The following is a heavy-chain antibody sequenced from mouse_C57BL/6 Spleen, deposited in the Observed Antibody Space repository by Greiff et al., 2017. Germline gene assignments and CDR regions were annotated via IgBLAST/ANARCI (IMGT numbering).Heavy chain of an antibody. CDR2: IDPSDSET. Sequence: QVQLQQPGAELVRPGSSVKLSCKASGYTFTSYWMHWVKQRPIQGLEWIGNIDPSDSETHYNQKFKDKATLTVDKSSSTAYMQLSSLTSEDSAVYYGARPYYYGSRSWYFDVWGTGTTVTVSS. D-gene: IGHD1-1*01. V-gene: IGHV1-52*01. J-gene: IGHJ1*03. CDR3: ARPYYYGSRSWYFDV. CDR1: GYTFTSYW.